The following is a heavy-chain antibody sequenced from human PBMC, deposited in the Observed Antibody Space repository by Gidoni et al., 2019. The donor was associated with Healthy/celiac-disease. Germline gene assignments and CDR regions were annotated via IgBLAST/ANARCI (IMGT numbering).Heavy chain of an antibody. CDR3: AHRHPYGDLDY. V-gene: IGHV2-5*02. Sequence: QITLKESGHTLVKPTQNLTLTYTFAGYALSTSGVGVGWIRQPPGKALEWLALIYWDDDKRYSPSLKSRLIITKDTSKNQVVLTMTNMDPVDTATYYCAHRHPYGDLDYWGQGTLVTVSS. J-gene: IGHJ4*02. D-gene: IGHD4-17*01. CDR2: IYWDDDK. CDR1: GYALSTSGVG.